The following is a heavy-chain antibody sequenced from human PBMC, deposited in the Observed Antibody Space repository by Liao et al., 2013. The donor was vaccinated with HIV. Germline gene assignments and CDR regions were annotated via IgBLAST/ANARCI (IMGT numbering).Heavy chain of an antibody. CDR3: ARAGDYGDYSYFDH. D-gene: IGHD4-17*01. Sequence: QLHLQESGSGLVKPSQTLSLTCAVSGDSISSGGYSWSWIRQPPGKGLEWIGYIYHSGSKYYNASLKSRVSISIDRAKNQFSLRLTSVTAADTAVYFCARAGDYGDYSYFDHWGQGTLVTVSS. J-gene: IGHJ4*02. CDR2: IYHSGSK. CDR1: GDSISSGGYS. V-gene: IGHV4-30-2*01.